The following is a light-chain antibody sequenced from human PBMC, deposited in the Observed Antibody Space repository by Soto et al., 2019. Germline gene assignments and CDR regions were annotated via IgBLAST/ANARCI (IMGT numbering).Light chain of an antibody. CDR1: QSVINN. V-gene: IGKV3D-15*01. CDR2: GAS. J-gene: IGKJ1*01. CDR3: QQYNNRPRT. Sequence: EIVLTQSPGTLSLSPGERATLSCRASQSVINNYLAWYQQKPGQAPRLLIYGASSRATGIPARFSGTGFGTEFTLTISSLQSGDSAVYYCQQYNNRPRTFGQGTKVDI.